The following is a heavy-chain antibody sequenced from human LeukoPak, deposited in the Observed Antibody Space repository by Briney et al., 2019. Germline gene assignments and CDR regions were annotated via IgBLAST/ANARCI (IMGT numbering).Heavy chain of an antibody. D-gene: IGHD2-15*01. V-gene: IGHV4-59*01. CDR2: IYYSGST. J-gene: IGHJ5*02. CDR1: GGSISSYY. Sequence: SETLSLTCTVSGGSISSYYWSWIRQPPGKGLERIGYIYYSGSTNYNPSLKSRVTISVDTSKNQFSLKLSSVTAADTAVYYCARRWCSGGSCYSRFSWFDPWGQGTLVTVSS. CDR3: ARRWCSGGSCYSRFSWFDP.